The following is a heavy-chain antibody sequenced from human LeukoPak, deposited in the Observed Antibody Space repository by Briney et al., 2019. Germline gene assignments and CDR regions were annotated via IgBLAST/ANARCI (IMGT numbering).Heavy chain of an antibody. CDR1: GGSISSGGYY. Sequence: PSETLSLTCTVSGGSISSGGYYWSWIRQHPGKGLEWIGYIYYSGSTNYNPSLKSRVTISVDTSKSQFSLKLSSVTAADTAVYYCARGRWLQYDYWGQGTLVTVSS. J-gene: IGHJ4*02. CDR3: ARGRWLQYDY. V-gene: IGHV4-61*08. D-gene: IGHD5-24*01. CDR2: IYYSGST.